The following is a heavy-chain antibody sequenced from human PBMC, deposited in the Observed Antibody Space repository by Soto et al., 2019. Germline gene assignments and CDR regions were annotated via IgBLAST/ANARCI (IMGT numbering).Heavy chain of an antibody. CDR2: IVPVFRTT. D-gene: IGHD1-26*01. CDR1: ACTRYA. Sequence: QVQLGQSGAEVKEPGSSVKVSCKASACTRYAISWVRKAPVQGLEWMGRIVPVFRTTNYAQKFKGRVTITADEYTRTVYMGLTSRRYDDKAIYFCARDQPYSGNVRCFDPWCTGTLVTVSS. CDR3: ARDQPYSGNVRCFDP. J-gene: IGHJ5*02. V-gene: IGHV1-69*01.